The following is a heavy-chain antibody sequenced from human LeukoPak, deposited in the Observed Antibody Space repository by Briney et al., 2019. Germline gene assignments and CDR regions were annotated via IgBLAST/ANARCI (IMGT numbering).Heavy chain of an antibody. J-gene: IGHJ5*02. CDR2: INHNGST. CDR3: ARGDCSSPSCYLSDWFDP. Sequence: SETLSLTCTVSGGSVSSGSYYWSWIRQPPGKGLEWIGEINHNGSTSYNPSLESRVTISIDTSKNQFSLRLSSVTAADTAVYYCARGDCSSPSCYLSDWFDPWGQGTLVTVSS. V-gene: IGHV4-39*07. D-gene: IGHD2-2*01. CDR1: GGSVSSGSYY.